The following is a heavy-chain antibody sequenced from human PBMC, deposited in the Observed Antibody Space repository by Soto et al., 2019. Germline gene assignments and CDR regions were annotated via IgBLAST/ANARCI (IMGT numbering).Heavy chain of an antibody. V-gene: IGHV3-21*01. J-gene: IGHJ6*02. D-gene: IGHD3-3*01. CDR1: GFTFSSYS. CDR2: ISSSSSYI. Sequence: GGSLRLSCAASGFTFSSYSMNWVRQAPGKGLEWVSSISSSSSYIYYADSVKGRFTISRDNAKNSLYLQMNSLRAEDTAVYYCARDFMFFGVVIIPLNYGMDVWGQGTTVTVSS. CDR3: ARDFMFFGVVIIPLNYGMDV.